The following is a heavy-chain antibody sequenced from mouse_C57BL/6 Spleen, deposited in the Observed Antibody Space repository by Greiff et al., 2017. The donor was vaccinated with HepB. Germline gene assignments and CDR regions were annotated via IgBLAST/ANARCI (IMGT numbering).Heavy chain of an antibody. V-gene: IGHV1-82*01. CDR3: ARSDGYPWFAY. J-gene: IGHJ3*01. Sequence: VQRVESGPELVKPGASVKISCKASGYAFSSSWMNWVKQRPGKGLEWIGRIYPGDGDTNYNGKFKGKATLTADKSTSTAYMQLSSLTSEDSAVYFCARSDGYPWFAYWGQGTLVTVSA. CDR2: IYPGDGDT. D-gene: IGHD2-3*01. CDR1: GYAFSSSW.